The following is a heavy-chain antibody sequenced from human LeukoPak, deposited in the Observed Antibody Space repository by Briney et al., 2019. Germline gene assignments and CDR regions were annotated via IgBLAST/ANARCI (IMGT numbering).Heavy chain of an antibody. CDR3: ARQLRGEAVAGHLQPFDY. J-gene: IGHJ4*02. Sequence: SETLSLTCTVSGGSISSYYWNWIRHPPGKGLEGIGYIYYSGSTNYNHSLKSRVTISVDTSKNQFSLKLSSVTAADTAVYFCARQLRGEAVAGHLQPFDYWGQGTLVTVSS. V-gene: IGHV4-59*08. D-gene: IGHD6-19*01. CDR1: GGSISSYY. CDR2: IYYSGST.